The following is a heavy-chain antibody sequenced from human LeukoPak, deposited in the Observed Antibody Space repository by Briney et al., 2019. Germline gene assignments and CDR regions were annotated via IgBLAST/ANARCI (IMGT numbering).Heavy chain of an antibody. CDR3: ARAVSNSGWYGSVDY. D-gene: IGHD6-19*01. CDR2: INWSGGRT. J-gene: IGHJ4*02. V-gene: IGHV3-20*04. Sequence: GGSLRLSCAASGFTFDDYGMSWVRQAPGKGLEWVSGINWSGGRTGYAESVKGRFTISRDNAKNSLYLQMNTLRAEDTALYYCARAVSNSGWYGSVDYWGQGTLVTVSS. CDR1: GFTFDDYG.